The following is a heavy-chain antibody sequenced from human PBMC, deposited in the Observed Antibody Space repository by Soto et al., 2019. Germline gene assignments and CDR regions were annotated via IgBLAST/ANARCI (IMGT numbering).Heavy chain of an antibody. V-gene: IGHV4-34*01. CDR1: GGSFSGYY. CDR2: INHSGST. D-gene: IGHD6-13*01. J-gene: IGHJ4*02. CDR3: ASSVLGRSWYATHS. Sequence: PSETLSLTCAVYGGSFSGYYWSWIRQPPGKGLEWIGEINHSGSTNYNPSLKSRVTITVDTSKNQFSLKLSPVTAADTAVYYCASSVLGRSWYATHSWAQGNLVTVSS.